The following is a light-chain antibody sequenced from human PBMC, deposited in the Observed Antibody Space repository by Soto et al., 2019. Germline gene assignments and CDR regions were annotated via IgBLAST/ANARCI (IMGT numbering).Light chain of an antibody. V-gene: IGKV3-11*01. CDR2: DAY. CDR1: QSFRGL. Sequence: EVVLKQSPVTLSLSPGERATLSCRASQSFRGLLAWYQQKPGQAPRLLIYDAYNRATGITPRFSGSGSGTDFTPTISSLEPEDSAVYYCQQRSNWPRTFGPGTKVEIK. J-gene: IGKJ1*01. CDR3: QQRSNWPRT.